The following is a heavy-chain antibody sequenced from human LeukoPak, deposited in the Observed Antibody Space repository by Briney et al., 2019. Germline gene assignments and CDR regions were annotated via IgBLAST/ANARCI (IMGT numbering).Heavy chain of an antibody. V-gene: IGHV3-23*01. CDR1: GFTFRTYG. CDR3: AKDRADSGSYRHYFDY. CDR2: ISGGASST. J-gene: IGHJ4*02. D-gene: IGHD3-16*02. Sequence: GGSLRLSCAASGFTFRTYGMSWVRQAPGKGLEWVSVISGGASSTFYADSVKGRFTISRDNSKNTLYLQMNSLRAEDTAVYYCAKDRADSGSYRHYFDYWGQGTLVTVSS.